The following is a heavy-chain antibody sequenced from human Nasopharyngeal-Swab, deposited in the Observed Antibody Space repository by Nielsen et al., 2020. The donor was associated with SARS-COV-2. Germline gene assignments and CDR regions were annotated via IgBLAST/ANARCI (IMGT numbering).Heavy chain of an antibody. V-gene: IGHV1-2*06. J-gene: IGHJ4*02. Sequence: ASVKVSCKASGYTFIAYDIHWVRQAPGQGLEWMGRFNPYSGVTNFAQNFQGRVTVNRNTSISTAYLELRRLTFDDPAVYYCLRDDWETTGMAAGGPPGRYWGQGTRVIVSS. CDR3: LRDDWETTGMAAGGPPGRY. CDR1: GYTFIAYD. D-gene: IGHD6-13*01. CDR2: FNPYSGVT.